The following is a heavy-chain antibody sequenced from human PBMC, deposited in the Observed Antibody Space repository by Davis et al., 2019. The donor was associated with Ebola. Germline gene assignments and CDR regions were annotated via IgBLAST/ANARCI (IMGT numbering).Heavy chain of an antibody. CDR3: AKDTSNVWFDV. V-gene: IGHV3-48*01. CDR2: ITISSDTI. Sequence: GGSLRLSCAASGFTFSSYTMSWVRQAPGKGLEWVSYITISSDTIYYADSVKGRFTISRDNSKNTLYLQMNGLRVEDTAIYYCAKDTSNVWFDVWGQGTMVTVAS. D-gene: IGHD6-19*01. CDR1: GFTFSSYT. J-gene: IGHJ3*01.